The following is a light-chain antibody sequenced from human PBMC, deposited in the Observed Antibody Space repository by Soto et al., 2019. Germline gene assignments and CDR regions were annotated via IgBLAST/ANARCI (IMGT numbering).Light chain of an antibody. J-gene: IGKJ2*01. Sequence: IVLTQSPGTLSLSPGERATLSCRASQSVSSNYLAWYQQKPGQAPRLLIYGASSRATGIPDRFSGSGSGTDFTLTISRLEPEDFAVYYCQQFDNSPLHTFGQGTKLEIK. CDR2: GAS. V-gene: IGKV3-20*01. CDR1: QSVSSNY. CDR3: QQFDNSPLHT.